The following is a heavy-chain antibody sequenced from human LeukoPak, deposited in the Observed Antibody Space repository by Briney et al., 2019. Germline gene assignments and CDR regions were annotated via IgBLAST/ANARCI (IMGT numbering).Heavy chain of an antibody. CDR2: INPSGDSP. CDR3: ARFSGYDTTDDY. Sequence: GASVKVSCKASGYILTTYYMHWVRQAPRQGLEWMAVINPSGDSPKYAQSFLGRVTITRDRSMSTAYMELSSLRSEDTAMYYCARFSGYDTTDDYWGQGTLVTVSS. V-gene: IGHV1-46*01. D-gene: IGHD5-12*01. J-gene: IGHJ4*02. CDR1: GYILTTYY.